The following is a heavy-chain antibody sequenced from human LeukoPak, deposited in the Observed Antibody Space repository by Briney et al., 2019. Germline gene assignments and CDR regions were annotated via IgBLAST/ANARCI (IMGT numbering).Heavy chain of an antibody. V-gene: IGHV3-49*03. Sequence: GGSLRLSCTASGFTFGDYAMSWFRQAPGKGLEWVGFIRSKAYGGTTEYAASVKGRFTISRDDSNSIAYLQMNSLKTEDTAVYYCTRDGTYYYDSSGYLFDYWGQGTLVTVSS. J-gene: IGHJ4*02. CDR1: GFTFGDYA. D-gene: IGHD3-22*01. CDR3: TRDGTYYYDSSGYLFDY. CDR2: IRSKAYGGTT.